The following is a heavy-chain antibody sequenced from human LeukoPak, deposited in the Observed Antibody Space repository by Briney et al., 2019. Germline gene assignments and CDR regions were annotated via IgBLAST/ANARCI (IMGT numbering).Heavy chain of an antibody. V-gene: IGHV3-20*04. Sequence: GGSLRLPCAGSGFTFDDYGMSWVRQAPGKGLEWVSGINWNGGRTSYADSVKGRFTISRDNAKNSLYLQMNSLRAEDTAVYYCARSYGNYAGCLDYWGQGTLVIVSS. CDR3: ARSYGNYAGCLDY. J-gene: IGHJ4*02. CDR1: GFTFDDYG. D-gene: IGHD4-11*01. CDR2: INWNGGRT.